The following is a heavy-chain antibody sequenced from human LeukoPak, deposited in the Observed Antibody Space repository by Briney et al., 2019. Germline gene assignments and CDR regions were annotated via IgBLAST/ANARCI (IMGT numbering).Heavy chain of an antibody. V-gene: IGHV5-51*01. CDR2: IYPVDSDT. D-gene: IGHD3-10*01. J-gene: IGHJ4*02. CDR3: ARQSRDGSKTRGYYFDH. Sequence: GESLKISFQVSGYIFTDYWIGWVRQMPGKGLESMGIIYPVDSDTAYSPFFQGQVTISADKSISTVCLQWSSLKASDTAMYYCARQSRDGSKTRGYYFDHWGQGTLVTVSS. CDR1: GYIFTDYW.